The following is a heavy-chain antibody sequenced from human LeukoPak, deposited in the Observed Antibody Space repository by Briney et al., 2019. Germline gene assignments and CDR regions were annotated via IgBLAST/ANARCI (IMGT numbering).Heavy chain of an antibody. V-gene: IGHV4-59*01. CDR1: GDPISSNH. CDR2: IYDSWNT. D-gene: IGHD4-17*01. CDR3: ATCRDEFADYGFTS. Sequence: PSETLSLTCTVSGDPISSNHWSWIRQPPGKGLEWIGYIYDSWNTKYDPSLKGRVTISGDTSKNLFSLELTSVTAADTAVYYCATCRDEFADYGFTSWGQGFLVTVSS. J-gene: IGHJ5*02.